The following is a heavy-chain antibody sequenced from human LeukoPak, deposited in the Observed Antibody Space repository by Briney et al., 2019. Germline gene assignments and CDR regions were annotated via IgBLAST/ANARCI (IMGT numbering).Heavy chain of an antibody. J-gene: IGHJ4*02. CDR2: ISSSSSYM. CDR1: RFTFSSYS. CDR3: ARDPIDGYNLIGVDY. D-gene: IGHD5-24*01. V-gene: IGHV3-21*01. Sequence: GGSLRLSCAASRFTFSSYSMNWVRQAPGKGLEWVSSISSSSSYMYYADSVKGRFTISRDNAKNSLYLQMNSLRAEDTAVYYCARDPIDGYNLIGVDYWGQGTLVTVSS.